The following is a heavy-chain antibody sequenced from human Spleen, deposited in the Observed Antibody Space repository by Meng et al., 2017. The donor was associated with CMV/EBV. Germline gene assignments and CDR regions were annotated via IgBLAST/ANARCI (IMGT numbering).Heavy chain of an antibody. V-gene: IGHV4-59*01. Sequence: ETLSLTCTVSGGSISGYSWSWIRQPPGKGLEWIGYISYTGSTNYNPSLKSRVTISVDTSKNQFSLKLSSVTAADTAVYYCARARTTEMDVWGQGTTVTVSS. D-gene: IGHD4-11*01. CDR2: ISYTGST. CDR3: ARARTTEMDV. J-gene: IGHJ6*02. CDR1: GGSISGYS.